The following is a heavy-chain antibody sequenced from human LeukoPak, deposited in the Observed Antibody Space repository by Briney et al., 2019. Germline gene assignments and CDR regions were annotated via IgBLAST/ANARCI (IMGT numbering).Heavy chain of an antibody. CDR1: GFTFSSYS. D-gene: IGHD5-18*01. CDR2: ISSSSSTI. J-gene: IGHJ5*02. CDR3: ARSAKKGIQLWPREYNWFDP. Sequence: GGSLRLSCAASGFTFSSYSMNWVRQAPGKGLEWVSYISSSSSTIYYADSVKGRFTISRDNAKNSLYLQMNSLRAEDTAVYSCARSAKKGIQLWPREYNWFDPWGQGTLVTVSS. V-gene: IGHV3-48*04.